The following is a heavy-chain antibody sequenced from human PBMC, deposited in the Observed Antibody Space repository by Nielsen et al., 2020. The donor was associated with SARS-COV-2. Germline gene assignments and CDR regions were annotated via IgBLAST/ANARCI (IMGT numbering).Heavy chain of an antibody. J-gene: IGHJ4*02. CDR3: ARQERYYDILTGYQLDLGGDFDY. V-gene: IGHV4-34*01. CDR2: INHSGST. D-gene: IGHD3-9*01. CDR1: GGSFSGYY. Sequence: SETLSLTCAVYGGSFSGYYWSWIRQPPGKGLEWIGEINHSGSTYYNPSLKSRVTISVDTSKNQFSLKLSSVTAADTAVYYCARQERYYDILTGYQLDLGGDFDYWGQGTLVTVSS.